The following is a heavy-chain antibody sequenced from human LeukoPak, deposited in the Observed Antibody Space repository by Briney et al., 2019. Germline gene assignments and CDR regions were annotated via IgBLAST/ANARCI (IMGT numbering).Heavy chain of an antibody. J-gene: IGHJ4*02. CDR3: ARVAHSSGWSSFDY. Sequence: PSETLSLTCTVSGGSISSYYWSWIRQPPGKGLEWIGYIYYSGSTNYNPSLKSRVTISVDTSKNQFSLKLSSVTAADTAVYYCARVAHSSGWSSFDYWGQGTLVTVSS. V-gene: IGHV4-59*01. CDR2: IYYSGST. CDR1: GGSISSYY. D-gene: IGHD6-19*01.